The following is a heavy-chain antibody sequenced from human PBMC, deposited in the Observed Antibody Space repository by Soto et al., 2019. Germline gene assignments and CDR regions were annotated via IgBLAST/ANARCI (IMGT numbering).Heavy chain of an antibody. CDR3: ALLTSSYDYRY. D-gene: IGHD5-12*01. CDR1: GFTFDDYA. J-gene: IGHJ4*02. CDR2: ISWNSGSI. Sequence: EVQLVESGGGLVQPGRSLRLSCAASGFTFDDYAMHWVRQAPGKGLEWVSGISWNSGSIGYADSVKGRFTISRDNAKNSLYLQMNSLRAEDTALYYCALLTSSYDYRYWGQGTLVTVSS. V-gene: IGHV3-9*01.